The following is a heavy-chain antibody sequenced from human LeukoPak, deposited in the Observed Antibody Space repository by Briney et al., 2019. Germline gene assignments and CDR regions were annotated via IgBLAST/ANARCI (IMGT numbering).Heavy chain of an antibody. J-gene: IGHJ4*02. Sequence: PGGSLRLSCAASGFTFSSYDMSWVRQAPGRGLEWVSAIGGGGTPYYADSVKGRFTISRDNSKNTLYLQMNSLGAEDTAVYYCAKDDHGGSGWRDYFDQWGQGTLVTVSS. CDR1: GFTFSSYD. CDR3: AKDDHGGSGWRDYFDQ. V-gene: IGHV3-23*01. D-gene: IGHD6-19*01. CDR2: IGGGGTP.